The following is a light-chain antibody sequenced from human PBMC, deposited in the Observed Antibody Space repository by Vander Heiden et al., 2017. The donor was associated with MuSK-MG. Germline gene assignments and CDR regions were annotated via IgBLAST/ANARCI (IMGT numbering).Light chain of an antibody. V-gene: IGLV2-23*02. J-gene: IGLJ2*01. CDR1: SSDVGNYNL. CDR2: EVI. Sequence: GQSITISCTGTSSDVGNYNLVSWYQQLPGKAPKLMIYEVIKRPPGLSIRFSGSKSGNTASLTISGLRPEDEADYYCCSYASTNTFLFGGGTKLTVL. CDR3: CSYASTNTFL.